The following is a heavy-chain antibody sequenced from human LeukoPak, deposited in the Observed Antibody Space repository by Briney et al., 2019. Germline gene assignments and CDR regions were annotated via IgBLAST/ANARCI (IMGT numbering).Heavy chain of an antibody. CDR3: ATDYYSSSGSIYNWFDP. V-gene: IGHV3-30*04. D-gene: IGHD3-10*01. Sequence: PGGSLRLSCAASGFSFSTYAMHWVRQVPGKGLEWVAVLSSDGSKKFYVDSVKGRFTISRDNSKNTLSLQMDSLTAEDTAVYYCATDYYSSSGSIYNWFDPWGQGTLVTVSS. CDR1: GFSFSTYA. J-gene: IGHJ5*02. CDR2: LSSDGSKK.